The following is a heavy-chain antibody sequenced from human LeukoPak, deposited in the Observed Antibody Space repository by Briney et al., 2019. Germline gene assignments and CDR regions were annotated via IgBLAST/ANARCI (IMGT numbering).Heavy chain of an antibody. V-gene: IGHV3-23*01. CDR2: ITGSGGRT. CDR1: GFTFSSYA. J-gene: IGHJ4*02. CDR3: ARGKGYSSSWFYFDY. Sequence: GGSLRLSCAASGFTFSSYAMNWVRQAPGKGLEWVSAITGSGGRTYYADSVKGRFTISRDNSKNTLFLQMNSLRGDDTAVYYCARGKGYSSSWFYFDYWGQGTLVTVSS. D-gene: IGHD6-13*01.